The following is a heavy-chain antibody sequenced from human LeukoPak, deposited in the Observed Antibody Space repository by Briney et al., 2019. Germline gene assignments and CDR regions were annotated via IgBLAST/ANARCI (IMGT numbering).Heavy chain of an antibody. D-gene: IGHD3-10*01. V-gene: IGHV3-20*04. Sequence: PGGSLRLSCAASGFTFSDYYMSWIRQAPGKGLEWVSGINWNGGSTDYADSVKGRFTISRDNAKNSLYLQMNNLRAEDTALYYCARRRVTVVRGVDITSYYFDYWGQGTLVTVSS. CDR2: INWNGGST. J-gene: IGHJ4*02. CDR1: GFTFSDYY. CDR3: ARRRVTVVRGVDITSYYFDY.